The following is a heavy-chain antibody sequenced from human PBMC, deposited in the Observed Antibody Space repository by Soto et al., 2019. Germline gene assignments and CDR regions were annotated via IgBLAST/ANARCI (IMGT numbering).Heavy chain of an antibody. CDR1: GDSISSSNYY. CDR3: ARRTPLYASESSRFDP. D-gene: IGHD3-10*01. V-gene: IGHV4-39*01. CDR2: VDYSVTT. Sequence: TLSLTCTVSGDSISSSNYYWGWIRQPPGKGLEWIGTVDYSVTTNYNPSLKGRVTISVDTSKNQFSLRLSSVTAADTAVYYCARRTPLYASESSRFDPWGQGALVTVSS. J-gene: IGHJ5*02.